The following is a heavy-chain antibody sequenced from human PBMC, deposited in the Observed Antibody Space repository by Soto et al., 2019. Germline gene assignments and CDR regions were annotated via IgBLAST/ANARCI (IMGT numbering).Heavy chain of an antibody. D-gene: IGHD6-19*01. V-gene: IGHV3-30-3*01. J-gene: IGHJ4*02. Sequence: QVQLVESGGGVVQPGRSLRLSCAASGFTFSSYAMHWVRQAPGKGLEWVAVISYAGINKYYADSVKGRFTISRDNSKNTLYLQINSLRAEDTAVYYCARGTLYGLGYSSGWPNFDYWGQGTRVTVSS. CDR3: ARGTLYGLGYSSGWPNFDY. CDR1: GFTFSSYA. CDR2: ISYAGINK.